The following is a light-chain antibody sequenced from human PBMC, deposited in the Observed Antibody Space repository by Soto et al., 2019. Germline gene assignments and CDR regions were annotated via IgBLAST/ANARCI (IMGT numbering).Light chain of an antibody. Sequence: QSALTQPASVSGSPGQSITISCTGTNGDIGGHNYVSWYQQHPGKAPKLTIYEVSNRPSGVSNRFSGSKSGNTASLTISGLQAEDEADYYCSSYISSSIRVFGGGTKLTVL. CDR2: EVS. J-gene: IGLJ3*02. CDR1: NGDIGGHNY. CDR3: SSYISSSIRV. V-gene: IGLV2-14*01.